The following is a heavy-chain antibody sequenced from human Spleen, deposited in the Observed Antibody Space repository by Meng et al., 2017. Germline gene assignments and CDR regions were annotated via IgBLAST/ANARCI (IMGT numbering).Heavy chain of an antibody. Sequence: VQLVGSGGGLVKPGGSLGLSWAASGFTFSNADMTWVRQVPGKRLEWVGRIKSKPDGETIDYAAPVKGRFTISRDDSKNTVYLQMNSLKTEDTAVYYCSGHIDYWGQGTLVTVSS. J-gene: IGHJ4*02. CDR1: GFTFSNAD. CDR2: IKSKPDGETI. V-gene: IGHV3-15*01. D-gene: IGHD5-12*01. CDR3: SGHIDY.